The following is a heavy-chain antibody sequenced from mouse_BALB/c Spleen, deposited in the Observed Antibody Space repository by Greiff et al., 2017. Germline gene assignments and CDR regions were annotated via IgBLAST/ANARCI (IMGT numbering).Heavy chain of an antibody. D-gene: IGHD2-10*02. CDR1: GYSITSDYA. CDR2: ISYSGST. V-gene: IGHV3-2*02. Sequence: DVKLQESGPGLLKPSQSLSLTCTVTGYSITSDYAWNWIRQFPGNKLEWMGYISYSGSTSYNPSLKSRISITRDTSKNQFFLQLNSVTTEDTATYYCARLYGNYWYFDVWGAGTTVTVSS. CDR3: ARLYGNYWYFDV. J-gene: IGHJ1*01.